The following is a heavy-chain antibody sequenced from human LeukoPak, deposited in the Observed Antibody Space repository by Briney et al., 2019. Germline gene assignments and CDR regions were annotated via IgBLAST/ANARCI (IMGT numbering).Heavy chain of an antibody. Sequence: SVKISCKASGGTFSSYAISWVRQAPGQGLEWMGGIIPIFGTANYAQKFQGRVTITTDESTSTAYMELSSLRSEDTAVYYCARDGGRDGYTKDYYYYYMDVWGKGTTVTVSS. V-gene: IGHV1-69*05. CDR2: IIPIFGTA. CDR3: ARDGGRDGYTKDYYYYYMDV. D-gene: IGHD5-24*01. J-gene: IGHJ6*03. CDR1: GGTFSSYA.